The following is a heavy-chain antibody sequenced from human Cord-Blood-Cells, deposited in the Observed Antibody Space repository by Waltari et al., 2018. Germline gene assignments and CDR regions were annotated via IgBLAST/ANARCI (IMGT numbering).Heavy chain of an antibody. J-gene: IGHJ3*02. V-gene: IGHV4-34*01. CDR1: GGSFSGYY. Sequence: QVQLQQWGAGLLKPSETLSLTCAVYGGSFSGYYWSWIRQPPGKGLEWIGEINHSGSTNYNPSLKSRVTISVDTSKNQFSLKLSSVTAADTAVYYCARGKDDILTGNAFDIWGQGT. CDR2: INHSGST. D-gene: IGHD3-9*01. CDR3: ARGKDDILTGNAFDI.